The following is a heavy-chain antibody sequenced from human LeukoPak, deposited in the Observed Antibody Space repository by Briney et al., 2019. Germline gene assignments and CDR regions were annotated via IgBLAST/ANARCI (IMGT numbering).Heavy chain of an antibody. CDR3: AALYGDYTDFDY. CDR1: GGSISSFY. V-gene: IGHV4-59*01. Sequence: SETLSLTCTVSGGSISSFYWSWIRQPPGKGLEWIGYIYYSESTNYNPSLKSRVSMSVDTSKQQFSLKLSSVTAADTAVYYCAALYGDYTDFDYWGQGTLVTVSS. J-gene: IGHJ4*02. CDR2: IYYSEST. D-gene: IGHD4-17*01.